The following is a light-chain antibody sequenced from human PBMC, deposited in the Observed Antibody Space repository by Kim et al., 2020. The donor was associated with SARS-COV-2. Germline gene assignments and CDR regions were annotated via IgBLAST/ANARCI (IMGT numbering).Light chain of an antibody. CDR2: EDY. J-gene: IGLJ3*02. V-gene: IGLV6-57*03. CDR1: GGSIASNY. CDR3: QSYDSSSWV. Sequence: TVAIACTRSGGSIASNYVQWYQQRPGSAPTTVIYEDYQRPSGVPDRFSGSIDSSSNSASLTISGLRTEDEADYYCQSYDSSSWVFGGGTQLTVL.